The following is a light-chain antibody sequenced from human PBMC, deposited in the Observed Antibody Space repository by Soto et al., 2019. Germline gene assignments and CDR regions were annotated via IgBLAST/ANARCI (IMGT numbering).Light chain of an antibody. CDR2: DVN. CDR1: SSDVGGYNF. J-gene: IGLJ3*02. V-gene: IGLV2-14*03. CDR3: GSYISSSTLA. Sequence: QSALTQPASVCGSPGQSITISCTGTSSDVGGYNFVSWYQHHPGKAPTLMIYDVNNRPSGVSNRFSGSKSGNTASLTISGLQAEDEADYYCGSYISSSTLAFGGGTKLTVL.